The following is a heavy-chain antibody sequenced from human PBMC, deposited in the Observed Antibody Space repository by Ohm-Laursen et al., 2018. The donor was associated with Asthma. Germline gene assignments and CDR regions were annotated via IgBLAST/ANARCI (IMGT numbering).Heavy chain of an antibody. CDR1: GFTFDDYA. CDR2: ISWNSGSI. D-gene: IGHD3-22*01. V-gene: IGHV3-9*01. CDR3: AKDISFGYYYDSSGQGDYYGMDV. J-gene: IGHJ6*02. Sequence: SLRLSCSASGFTFDDYAMHWVRQAPGKGLEWVSGISWNSGSIGYADSVKGRFTISRDNAKNSLYLQMNSLRAEDTALYYCAKDISFGYYYDSSGQGDYYGMDVWGQGTTVTVSS.